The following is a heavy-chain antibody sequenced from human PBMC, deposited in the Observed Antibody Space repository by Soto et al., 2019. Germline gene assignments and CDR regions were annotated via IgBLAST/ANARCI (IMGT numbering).Heavy chain of an antibody. CDR1: GGSISSGDYY. CDR3: ARVSIVRFLARPPLYLDY. Sequence: LSLTCTVSGGSISSGDYYWSWIRQPPGKGLEWIGYIYYSGSTYYNPSLKSRVTISVDTSKNQFSLKLSSVTAADTAVYYCARVSIVRFLARPPLYLDYCGQGTLLTVSS. D-gene: IGHD3-3*01. J-gene: IGHJ4*02. CDR2: IYYSGST. V-gene: IGHV4-30-4*01.